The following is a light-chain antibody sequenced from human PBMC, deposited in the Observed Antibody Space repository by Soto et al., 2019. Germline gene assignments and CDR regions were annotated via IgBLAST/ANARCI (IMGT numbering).Light chain of an antibody. CDR2: DVT. V-gene: IGLV2-14*03. CDR1: SSDVGGYNY. J-gene: IGLJ1*01. Sequence: QSALTQPASVSGSPGPSITISCTGTSSDVGGYNYVSWYQQLPGKAPKLIIYDVTNRPSGISDRFSGSKSGNTASLTISGLQAEDEADYYCSSYTTRSIYVFGTGTKVTVL. CDR3: SSYTTRSIYV.